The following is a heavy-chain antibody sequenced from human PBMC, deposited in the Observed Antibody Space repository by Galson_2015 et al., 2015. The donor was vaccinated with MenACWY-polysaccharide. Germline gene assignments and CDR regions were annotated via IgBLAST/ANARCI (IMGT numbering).Heavy chain of an antibody. D-gene: IGHD3-16*01. V-gene: IGHV1-69*02. CDR3: ASLLGEAPAQTGAFDI. CDR2: IIPGLDKT. J-gene: IGHJ3*02. CDR1: GGSFSTFS. Sequence: SVKVSCKAFGGSFSTFSFNWVRQAPGQGLEWMGRIIPGLDKTNYAQKFQGRATITADQSTGTAYLELSSLRSDDTAVYYCASLLGEAPAQTGAFDIWGQGALVTVSS.